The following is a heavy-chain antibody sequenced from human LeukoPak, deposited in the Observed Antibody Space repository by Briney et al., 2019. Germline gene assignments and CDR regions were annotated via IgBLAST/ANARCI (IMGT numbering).Heavy chain of an antibody. V-gene: IGHV1-46*01. Sequence: ASVKVSCKASGDTFSYQYIHWVRQAPGQGLEWMGINNPRGVSTNYAQKFRDRVTMTRDASTSTVYMELSSLKSDDTAVYYCAIVTSSSWYSYFDYWGQGTLVIVSS. CDR2: NNPRGVST. CDR1: GDTFSYQY. CDR3: AIVTSSSWYSYFDY. D-gene: IGHD6-13*01. J-gene: IGHJ4*02.